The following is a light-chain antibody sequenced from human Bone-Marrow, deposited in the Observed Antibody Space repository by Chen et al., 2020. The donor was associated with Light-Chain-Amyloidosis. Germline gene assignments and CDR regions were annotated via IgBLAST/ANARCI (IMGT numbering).Light chain of an antibody. V-gene: IGLV2-23*02. CDR3: FSYTSRIAFV. Sequence: QSALTQPASVSGSPGQPITISCTGTSSDVGNYNHVSWYQQHPGKVPKLIISEVSQPPSGVSNRFAGSKSGITASLTISVLQDEDEADYYCFSYTSRIAFVFGSGTKVTVL. CDR1: SSDVGNYNH. CDR2: EVS. J-gene: IGLJ1*01.